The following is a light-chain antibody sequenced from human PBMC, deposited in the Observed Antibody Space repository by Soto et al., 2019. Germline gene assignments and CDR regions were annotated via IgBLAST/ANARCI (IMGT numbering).Light chain of an antibody. V-gene: IGLV2-14*03. CDR3: SSYTPSTTYV. CDR2: DVG. Sequence: QSALTQPASVSGSPGQSIAISCTGTSSDVGAYNYVSWFQQHPGKAPKLIIYDVGSRPSGVSNRFSGSKSGNTASLTISGLQAEDEADYYCSSYTPSTTYVLGTGTKLTVL. CDR1: SSDVGAYNY. J-gene: IGLJ1*01.